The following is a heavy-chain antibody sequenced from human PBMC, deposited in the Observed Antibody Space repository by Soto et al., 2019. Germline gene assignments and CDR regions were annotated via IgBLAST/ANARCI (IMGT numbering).Heavy chain of an antibody. J-gene: IGHJ6*02. CDR2: ISSSSSYI. D-gene: IGHD3-22*01. Sequence: EVQLVESGGGLVKPGGSLRLSCAASGFTFSTYSMNWVRQAPGKGLEWVSSISSSSSYIYYADSVKGRFTISRDNAKNXLXXQMNSRRAEDTAVYYCARYDSSGYYWPYYYYGMDVWGQGTTVTVSS. CDR1: GFTFSTYS. CDR3: ARYDSSGYYWPYYYYGMDV. V-gene: IGHV3-21*01.